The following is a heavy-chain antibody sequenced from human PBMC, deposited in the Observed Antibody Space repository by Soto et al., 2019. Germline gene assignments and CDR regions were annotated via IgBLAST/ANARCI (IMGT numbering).Heavy chain of an antibody. CDR1: GGTFVSSA. V-gene: IGHV1-69*11. J-gene: IGHJ5*02. Sequence: QVQLLQSGAELREPGSSVRVSCTPSGGTFVSSAFAWMRQAPGGKIEWMGGIIPILGSTKFAEKFLGRLTLTADDSSRTAYLELSGLTFDDTAVYFCAKKNPHGDSNKAWLDPWGQGTLVTVST. CDR3: AKKNPHGDSNKAWLDP. CDR2: IIPILGST. D-gene: IGHD2-8*01.